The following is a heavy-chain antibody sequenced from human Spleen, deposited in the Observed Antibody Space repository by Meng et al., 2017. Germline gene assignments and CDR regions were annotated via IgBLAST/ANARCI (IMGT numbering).Heavy chain of an antibody. CDR2: INHSGST. V-gene: IGHV4-34*01. D-gene: IGHD3-22*01. Sequence: SETLSLTCAVYGGSFSGYYWSWIRQPPGKGLEWIGEINHSGSTNYNPSLKSRVTISVDTSKNQFSLKLSSVTAADTALYYCARGSADYYDSSGYYYLEALHAYYFDYWGQGTLVTVSS. CDR3: ARGSADYYDSSGYYYLEALHAYYFDY. CDR1: GGSFSGYY. J-gene: IGHJ4*02.